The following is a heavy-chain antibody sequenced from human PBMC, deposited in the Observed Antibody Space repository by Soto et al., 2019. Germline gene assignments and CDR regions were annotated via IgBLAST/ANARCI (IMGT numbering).Heavy chain of an antibody. D-gene: IGHD4-17*01. CDR3: VREDYGQYYFDY. J-gene: IGHJ4*02. V-gene: IGHV3-30-3*01. CDR1: GFTFSHYA. CDR2: ISYNGYNI. Sequence: HPGGSLRLSCAASGFTFSHYAMHWVRRAPGKGLEWVAIISYNGYNIHYADSVEGRFSISRDNSRSTLYLQLSGLGADDTAIYYCVREDYGQYYFDYWGQGALVTVSS.